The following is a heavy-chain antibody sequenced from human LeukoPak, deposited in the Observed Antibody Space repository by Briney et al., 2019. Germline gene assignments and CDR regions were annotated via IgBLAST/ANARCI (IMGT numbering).Heavy chain of an antibody. V-gene: IGHV3-23*01. CDR2: ISGSGGRT. J-gene: IGHJ4*02. CDR3: ARDKWLTTTHYFDY. D-gene: IGHD4-11*01. CDR1: GFTFSSYG. Sequence: QTGGSLRLSCAASGFTFSSYGMSWVRQAPGKGLEWVSTISGSGGRTYYADSVKGRFTISRDNSKNTLYLQMNSLRAEDTAVYYCARDKWLTTTHYFDYWGQGTLVTVSS.